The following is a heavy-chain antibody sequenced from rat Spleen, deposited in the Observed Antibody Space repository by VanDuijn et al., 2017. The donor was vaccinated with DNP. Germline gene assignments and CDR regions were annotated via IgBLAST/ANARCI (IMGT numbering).Heavy chain of an antibody. CDR3: ARHTTGMGYYFDY. V-gene: IGHV5S13*01. Sequence: EVQLVESGGGLVQPGRSLKLSCAASGFTFSNYGMAWVRQAPTKGLEWVASISTGGGNTYYRDSVKGRFTISRDNAKSSLYLQMNSLKSEDTATYYCARHTTGMGYYFDYWGQGVMVTVSS. D-gene: IGHD1-7*01. CDR2: ISTGGGNT. CDR1: GFTFSNYG. J-gene: IGHJ2*01.